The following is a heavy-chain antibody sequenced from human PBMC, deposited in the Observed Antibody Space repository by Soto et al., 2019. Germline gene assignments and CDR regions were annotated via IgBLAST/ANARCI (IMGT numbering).Heavy chain of an antibody. CDR3: ARGYSGYYYYGMDV. Sequence: ASVKVSFKASGGTFSSYAISWVRQAPGQGLEWMGGIIPIFGTANYAQKFQGRVTITADESTSTAYMELSSLRSEDTAVYYCARGYSGYYYYGMDVWGQGTTVTVSS. CDR1: GGTFSSYA. D-gene: IGHD5-12*01. J-gene: IGHJ6*02. V-gene: IGHV1-69*13. CDR2: IIPIFGTA.